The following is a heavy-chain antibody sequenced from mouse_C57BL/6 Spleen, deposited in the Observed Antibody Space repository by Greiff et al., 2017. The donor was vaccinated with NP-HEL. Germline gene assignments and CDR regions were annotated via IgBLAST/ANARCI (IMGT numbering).Heavy chain of an antibody. CDR3: TIDILGVDY. D-gene: IGHD3-3*01. J-gene: IGHJ4*01. Sequence: DVMLVESGEGLVKPGGSLKLSCAASGFTFSSYAMSWVRQTPEKRLEWVAYISSGGDYIYYADTVKGRFTILSDNARNTLYLQMSSLNSEDTAMYYCTIDILGVDYWGQGTSVTVSS. V-gene: IGHV5-9-1*02. CDR2: ISSGGDYI. CDR1: GFTFSSYA.